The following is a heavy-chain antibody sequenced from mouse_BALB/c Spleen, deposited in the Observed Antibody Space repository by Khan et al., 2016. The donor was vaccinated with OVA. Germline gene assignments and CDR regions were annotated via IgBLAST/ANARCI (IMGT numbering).Heavy chain of an antibody. CDR2: IWGDGST. CDR1: GFSLTGYG. CDR3: ARAYYGNYREAMDY. J-gene: IGHJ4*01. Sequence: VQLKESGPGLVAPSQSLSITCTVSGFSLTGYGVNWVRQPPGKGLEWLGMIWGDGSTDYNSALKSRLSISKDNSKSHVFLKMNSLQTDDTARYYCARAYYGNYREAMDYWGQGTSVTVSS. V-gene: IGHV2-6-7*01. D-gene: IGHD2-10*01.